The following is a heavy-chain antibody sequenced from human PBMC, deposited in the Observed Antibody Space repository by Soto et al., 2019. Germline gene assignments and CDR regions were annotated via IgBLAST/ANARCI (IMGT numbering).Heavy chain of an antibody. Sequence: GASVKVSCKSSGYTFTSYCISWVRQAPGQGLEWMGWISAYNGNTNYAQKLQGRVTMTTDTSTSTAYMELRSLRSDDTAVYYCARDRFSCSGGSCYPRGTWFDPWGQGTLVTVSS. D-gene: IGHD2-15*01. CDR3: ARDRFSCSGGSCYPRGTWFDP. CDR2: ISAYNGNT. CDR1: GYTFTSYC. J-gene: IGHJ5*02. V-gene: IGHV1-18*04.